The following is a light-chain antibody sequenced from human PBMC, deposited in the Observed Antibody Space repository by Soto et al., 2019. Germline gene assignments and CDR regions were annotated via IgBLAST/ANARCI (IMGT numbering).Light chain of an antibody. V-gene: IGKV3-20*01. J-gene: IGKJ1*01. CDR3: QQYGSLSWA. CDR2: GAS. CDR1: QSVGSDF. Sequence: VLTQSPGTLSLSPGEGANVYCRASQSVGSDFLAWYQQRPGQPPRILIFGASGRAAGIPDRFSGSGSGTDFTLTTSRLEPEDFAVYYCQQYGSLSWAFGQGTKVDI.